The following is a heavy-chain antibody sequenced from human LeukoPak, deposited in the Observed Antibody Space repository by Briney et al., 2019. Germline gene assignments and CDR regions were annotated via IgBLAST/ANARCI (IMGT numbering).Heavy chain of an antibody. V-gene: IGHV4-34*01. CDR2: INHSGST. CDR1: GGSFSGYY. D-gene: IGHD3-22*01. CDR3: ARGRVTYYYDSSGYYQSTYFDY. J-gene: IGHJ4*02. Sequence: PSETLSLTCAVYGGSFSGYYWSWIRQPPGKGLEWIGEINHSGSTNYNPSLKSRVTISVDTSKNQFSLKLSSVTAADTAVYYCARGRVTYYYDSSGYYQSTYFDYWGQGTLVTVSS.